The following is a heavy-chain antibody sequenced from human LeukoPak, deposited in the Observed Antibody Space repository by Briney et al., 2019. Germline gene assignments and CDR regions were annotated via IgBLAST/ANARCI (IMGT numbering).Heavy chain of an antibody. CDR1: GGSISTYY. Sequence: PSETLSLTCTVSGGSISTYYWSWIRQPPGKGLEWIGYIYYTGSTSYNPSLKSRVTMSLDASKNQFSLELNSVAPADTAVYYCARGGNYWPQWWFDPWGRGTLVSVSS. CDR2: IYYTGST. J-gene: IGHJ5*02. V-gene: IGHV4-59*01. CDR3: ARGGNYWPQWWFDP. D-gene: IGHD1-26*01.